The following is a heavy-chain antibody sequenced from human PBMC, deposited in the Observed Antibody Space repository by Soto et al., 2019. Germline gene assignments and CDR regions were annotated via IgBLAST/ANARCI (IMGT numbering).Heavy chain of an antibody. V-gene: IGHV1-3*01. CDR1: GYTLSNYA. CDR2: INAGNGDI. Sequence: QVPVVQSGAEVKKPGASVKVSCKASGYTLSNYAMHWVRQAPGQRLEWMGWINAGNGDIKYSPKFQGRVSITSDTSSNTAYMELSSLRFEATSVYYCSRDGEGSAAAVMVSWGQGTLVSVSS. J-gene: IGHJ5*02. CDR3: SRDGEGSAAAVMVS. D-gene: IGHD6-13*01.